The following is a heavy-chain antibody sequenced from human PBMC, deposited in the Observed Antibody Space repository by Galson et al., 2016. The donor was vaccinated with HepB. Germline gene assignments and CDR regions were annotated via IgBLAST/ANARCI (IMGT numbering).Heavy chain of an antibody. V-gene: IGHV3-33*01. D-gene: IGHD1-1*01. CDR2: IWYDGVNT. Sequence: SLRLSCAASGFTLSSYGIHRVRQAPGKGLEWVAVIWYDGVNTYYADSVKGRFTISRDNSKNTLYLQMNSLRAEDTAVYYCARQAFTNWNPFDYWGQGTLVTVSS. CDR1: GFTLSSYG. CDR3: ARQAFTNWNPFDY. J-gene: IGHJ4*02.